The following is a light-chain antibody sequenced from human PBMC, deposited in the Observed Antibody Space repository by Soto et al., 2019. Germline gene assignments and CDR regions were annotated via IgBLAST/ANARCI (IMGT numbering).Light chain of an antibody. CDR3: CSYTTSNTRQIV. CDR2: DVS. J-gene: IGLJ1*01. V-gene: IGLV2-14*01. Sequence: QSVLTQPASVSGSPGQSITISCPGTCSDVGGYNYVSWYQQQPGKAPKFMIYDVSNRPSGVSNRFSGSKSGNTASLTISGLQAEVEVDYYCCSYTTSNTRQIVFGTGTKVTVL. CDR1: CSDVGGYNY.